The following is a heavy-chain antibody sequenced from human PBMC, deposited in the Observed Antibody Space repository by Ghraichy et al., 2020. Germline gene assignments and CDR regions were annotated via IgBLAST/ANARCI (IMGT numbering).Heavy chain of an antibody. CDR3: ARGYYYGSGSYYKVVRGGYYYYGMDV. CDR2: INHSGST. D-gene: IGHD3-10*01. Sequence: SQTLSLTCAVYGGSFSGYYWSWIRQPPGKGLEWIGKINHSGSTNYNPSLKSRVTISVDTSKNQFSLKLSSVTAADTAVYYCARGYYYGSGSYYKVVRGGYYYYGMDVWGQGTTVTVSS. CDR1: GGSFSGYY. J-gene: IGHJ6*02. V-gene: IGHV4-34*01.